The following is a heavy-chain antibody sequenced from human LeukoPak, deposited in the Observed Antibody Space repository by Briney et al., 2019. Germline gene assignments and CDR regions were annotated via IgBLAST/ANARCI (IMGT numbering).Heavy chain of an antibody. J-gene: IGHJ6*02. D-gene: IGHD3-16*01. CDR2: INHSGST. V-gene: IGHV4-34*01. CDR3: ARGRLDMGPFGMDV. CDR1: GGSFSGYY. Sequence: SETLSLTCAVYGGSFSGYYWSWIRQPPGKGLEWIGEINHSGSTNYNPSLKSRVTISVDTSKNQFSLKLSSVTAADTAVYYCARGRLDMGPFGMDVWGQGTTVTVSS.